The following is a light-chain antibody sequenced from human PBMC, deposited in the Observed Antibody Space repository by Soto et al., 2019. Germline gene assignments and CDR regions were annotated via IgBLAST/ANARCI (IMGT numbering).Light chain of an antibody. CDR3: QQRSNWPWT. Sequence: EIVLTQSPATLSLSPGERATLSCWASQSVSSYLAWYQHKPGQAPRLLIYDASNRATGIPARFSGSGSGTDFTLTISRLEPEDFAVYYCQQRSNWPWTFGQGTKV. V-gene: IGKV3-11*01. CDR1: QSVSSY. J-gene: IGKJ1*01. CDR2: DAS.